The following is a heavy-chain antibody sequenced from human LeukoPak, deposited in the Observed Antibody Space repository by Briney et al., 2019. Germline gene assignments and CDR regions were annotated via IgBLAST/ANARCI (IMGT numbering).Heavy chain of an antibody. CDR2: ISGSGGST. D-gene: IGHD6-19*01. CDR3: ALYSSGWYSVYDY. CDR1: GFTFDDYG. Sequence: GGSLRLSCAASGFTFDDYGMSWVLQAPGEGLEWVSGISGSGGSTYYADSVKGRFTISRDNSKNTLYLQMSSLRAEDTAVYYCALYSSGWYSVYDYWGQGTLVTVSS. V-gene: IGHV3-23*01. J-gene: IGHJ4*02.